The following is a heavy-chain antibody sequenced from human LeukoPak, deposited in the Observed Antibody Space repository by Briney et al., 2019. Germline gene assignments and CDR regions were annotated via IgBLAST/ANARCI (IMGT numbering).Heavy chain of an antibody. CDR3: ARDDCSGGSCYPGVFDY. Sequence: ASVKVSCKASGYTFTSYYMHWVRQAPGQGLEWMGIISPSGGSTSYAQKFQDRVTMTRDTSTSTVYMELSSLRSENTAVYYCARDDCSGGSCYPGVFDYWGQGTLVTVSS. V-gene: IGHV1-46*01. CDR1: GYTFTSYY. CDR2: ISPSGGST. D-gene: IGHD2-15*01. J-gene: IGHJ4*02.